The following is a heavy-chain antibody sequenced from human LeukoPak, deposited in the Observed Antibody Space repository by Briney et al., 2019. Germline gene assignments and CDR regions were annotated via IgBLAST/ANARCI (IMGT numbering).Heavy chain of an antibody. V-gene: IGHV3-30*04. CDR2: ISYDGITE. CDR1: GFAFSSFA. Sequence: GRSLRLSCAASGFAFSSFAMHWVRQAPGKGLEWVSLISYDGITEDYSDSVKGRFTISRDNFKNTLFLQMNSLRAEDTAVYYCARVQKSRKSVASAVDCWGQGTVVIVSS. J-gene: IGHJ4*02. D-gene: IGHD5-12*01. CDR3: ARVQKSRKSVASAVDC.